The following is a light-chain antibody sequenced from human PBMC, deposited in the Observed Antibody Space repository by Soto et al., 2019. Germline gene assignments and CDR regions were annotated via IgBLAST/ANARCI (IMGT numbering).Light chain of an antibody. CDR3: QQYNDYSAT. CDR1: QSVSGW. CDR2: DVS. Sequence: DIQMTQSPSTLSASVGDTVTVTCRASQSVSGWLAWYQQKPGQAPKLLMYDVSSLKRGVPSRFSGSGSGTEFTLTISSLQPDDFATYYCQQYNDYSATFGQGTKVDIK. J-gene: IGKJ1*01. V-gene: IGKV1-5*01.